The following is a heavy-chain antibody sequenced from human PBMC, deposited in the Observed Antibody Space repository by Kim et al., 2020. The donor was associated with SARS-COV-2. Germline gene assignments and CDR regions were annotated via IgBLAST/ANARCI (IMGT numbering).Heavy chain of an antibody. J-gene: IGHJ6*02. D-gene: IGHD1-26*01. CDR1: GGTFSSYA. V-gene: IGHV1-69*13. CDR3: ARALAVGATLFHKYGMDV. CDR2: IIPIFGTA. Sequence: SVKVSCKASGGTFSSYAISWVRQAPGQGLEWMGGIIPIFGTANYAQKFQGRVTITADESTSTAYMELSSLRSEDTAVYYCARALAVGATLFHKYGMDVWGQGTTVTVSS.